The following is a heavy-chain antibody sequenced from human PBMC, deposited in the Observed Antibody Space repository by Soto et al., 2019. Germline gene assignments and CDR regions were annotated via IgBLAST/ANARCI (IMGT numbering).Heavy chain of an antibody. V-gene: IGHV4-59*01. Sequence: PSETLSLTCTVSGGSISSYYWTWIRQPPGKGLEWIGYIYSNGRTNYNPSLKSRVTISVYTSMNQFSLKLRSVTAADTAVYYCTSGVNWNDVSDYWGQGTLVTVSS. CDR1: GGSISSYY. J-gene: IGHJ4*02. D-gene: IGHD1-20*01. CDR3: TSGVNWNDVSDY. CDR2: IYSNGRT.